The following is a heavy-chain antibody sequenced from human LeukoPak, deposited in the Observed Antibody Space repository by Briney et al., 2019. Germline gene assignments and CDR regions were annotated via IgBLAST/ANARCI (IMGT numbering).Heavy chain of an antibody. CDR3: VRDLDWGAFDV. CDR1: GFHFSAHG. D-gene: IGHD3/OR15-3a*01. CDR2: ISPSGDIT. V-gene: IGHV3-23*01. Sequence: LPGGSLRLSCAASGFHFSAHGMNWIRQAPGKGLEWVSGISPSGDITYYADSVMGRFTISRDNRKSTVSLQMNSLRAEDTALYYCVRDLDWGAFDVWGQGRMVTVSS. J-gene: IGHJ3*01.